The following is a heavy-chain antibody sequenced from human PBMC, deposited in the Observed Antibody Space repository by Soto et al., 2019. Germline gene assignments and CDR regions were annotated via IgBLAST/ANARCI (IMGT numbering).Heavy chain of an antibody. V-gene: IGHV4-30-4*01. D-gene: IGHD6-13*01. Sequence: SETLSLTCTVSGGSISSGDYYWSWIRQPPGKGLEWIGYIYYSGSTYYNPSLKSRVTISVDTSKNQFSLKLSSVTAADTAVYYCARDRGIAAAGTLFDPCGKGNMITVSS. J-gene: IGHJ5*02. CDR1: GGSISSGDYY. CDR3: ARDRGIAAAGTLFDP. CDR2: IYYSGST.